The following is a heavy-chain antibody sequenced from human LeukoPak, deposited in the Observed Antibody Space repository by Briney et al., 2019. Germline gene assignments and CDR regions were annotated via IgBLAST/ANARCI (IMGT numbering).Heavy chain of an antibody. V-gene: IGHV3-9*01. CDR3: AKASGWYWHYFDY. J-gene: IGHJ4*02. D-gene: IGHD6-19*01. Sequence: PGGSLRLSCAASGFTFDDYAMHWVRQAPGKGLEWVSGISWNSGSIGYADPVKGRFTISRDNAKNSLYLQMNSLRAEDTALYYCAKASGWYWHYFDYWGQGTLVTVSS. CDR2: ISWNSGSI. CDR1: GFTFDDYA.